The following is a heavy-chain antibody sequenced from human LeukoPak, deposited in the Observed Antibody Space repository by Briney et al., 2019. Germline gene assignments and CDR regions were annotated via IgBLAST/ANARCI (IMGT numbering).Heavy chain of an antibody. J-gene: IGHJ1*01. Sequence: PGGSLRLSCAASGFIFSDYAMHWVRQAPGQGLEWVAVISFDGSNQYYADSVKGRFTIYRDNFKNTVYLQMNSLRAEETAVYYCAKSHPPTVTTEEGEYLQHWGQGTLVTVSS. D-gene: IGHD4-17*01. CDR3: AKSHPPTVTTEEGEYLQH. CDR1: GFIFSDYA. CDR2: ISFDGSNQ. V-gene: IGHV3-30*18.